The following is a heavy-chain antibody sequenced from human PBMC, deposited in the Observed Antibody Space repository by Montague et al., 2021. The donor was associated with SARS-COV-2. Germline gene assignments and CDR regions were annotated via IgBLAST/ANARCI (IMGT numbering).Heavy chain of an antibody. CDR3: ASQASYYYGMDV. V-gene: IGHV3-33*01. CDR2: IWYDGSNK. J-gene: IGHJ6*02. Sequence: SLRLSCAASGFTFSSYGMHWVRQAPGKRLEWVAVIWYDGSNKYYADSVKGRFTISRDNSKNTLHLQMNSLRAEDTAVYYCASQASYYYGMDVWGQGTTVTVSS. CDR1: GFTFSSYG.